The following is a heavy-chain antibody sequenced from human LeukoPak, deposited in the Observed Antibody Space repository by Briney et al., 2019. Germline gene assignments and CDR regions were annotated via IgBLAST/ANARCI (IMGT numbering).Heavy chain of an antibody. D-gene: IGHD1-1*01. CDR2: IGGSGDFT. V-gene: IGHV3-23*01. Sequence: TGGSLRLSCAASGFTFSSYAMSWVRQAPGKGLEWVSAIGGSGDFTYYAEYVKGRFTISRDNSKNTLYLQVNRLRVEDTAIYYCAKGQELDDGVFDSWGQGTLVTVSS. J-gene: IGHJ4*02. CDR1: GFTFSSYA. CDR3: AKGQELDDGVFDS.